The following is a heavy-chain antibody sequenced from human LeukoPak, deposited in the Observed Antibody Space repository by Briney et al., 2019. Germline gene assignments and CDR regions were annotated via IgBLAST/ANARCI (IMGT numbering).Heavy chain of an antibody. V-gene: IGHV3-66*02. Sequence: PGGSLRLSCAASGFTVSSNYMSWVRQAPGKGLEWVSVIYSGGSTYYADSVKGRFTISRDNSKNTLYLQMNSLRAEDTAVYYCVSESAGIAAVKTDYWGQGTLVTVSS. CDR1: GFTVSSNY. J-gene: IGHJ4*02. CDR2: IYSGGST. D-gene: IGHD6-13*01. CDR3: VSESAGIAAVKTDY.